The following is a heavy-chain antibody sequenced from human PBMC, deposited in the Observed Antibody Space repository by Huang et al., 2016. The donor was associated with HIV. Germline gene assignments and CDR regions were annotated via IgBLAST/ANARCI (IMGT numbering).Heavy chain of an antibody. J-gene: IGHJ3*02. CDR1: GFPFSSDG. Sequence: QVQLVESGGGVVQPGGSLRLSCAASGFPFSSDGLPWVRQAPGKGLEWVACIRYDGSKKYYADSVKGRFTISRDNSKNTLYLQMNSLRAEDTAVYYCAKVPHPRDYGDYVGGAFDIWGQGTMVTVSS. CDR3: AKVPHPRDYGDYVGGAFDI. V-gene: IGHV3-30*02. CDR2: IRYDGSKK. D-gene: IGHD4-17*01.